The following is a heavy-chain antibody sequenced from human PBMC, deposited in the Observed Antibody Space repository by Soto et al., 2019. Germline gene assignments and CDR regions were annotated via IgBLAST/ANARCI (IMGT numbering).Heavy chain of an antibody. Sequence: KASETLSLTCTVSGGSISSYYWSWIRQPPGKGLEWIGYIYYSGSTNYNPSLKSRVTISVDTSKNQFSLKLSSVTAADTAVYYCAREGPGGLDYWGQGALVTVSS. CDR3: AREGPGGLDY. CDR2: IYYSGST. J-gene: IGHJ4*02. CDR1: GGSISSYY. D-gene: IGHD2-8*02. V-gene: IGHV4-59*01.